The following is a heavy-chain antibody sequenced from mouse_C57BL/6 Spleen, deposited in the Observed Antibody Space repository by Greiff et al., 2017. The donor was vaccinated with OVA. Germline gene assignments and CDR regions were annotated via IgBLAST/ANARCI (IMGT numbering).Heavy chain of an antibody. CDR3: ARGGRESYWYFDV. V-gene: IGHV5-6*01. D-gene: IGHD6-2*01. Sequence: EVKLVESGGDLVKPGGSLKLSCAASGFTFSSYGMSWVRQTPDKRLEWVATISSGGSYTYYPASVQGRFTISRDDAKNTLYLQMSSLKSEDTTMYYCARGGRESYWYFDVWGTGTTVTVSS. J-gene: IGHJ1*03. CDR2: ISSGGSYT. CDR1: GFTFSSYG.